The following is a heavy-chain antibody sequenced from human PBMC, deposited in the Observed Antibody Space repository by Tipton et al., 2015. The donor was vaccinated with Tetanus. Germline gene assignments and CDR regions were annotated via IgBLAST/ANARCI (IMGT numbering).Heavy chain of an antibody. CDR3: TSRDADFYGSGLYKDF. Sequence: TLSLTCTIYGGSFSGYYRSWIRQPPGQGLEWIGSICYTGSTYYSPSLKSRVTISVDTSKNQFSLRLSSVTAADTAVYYCTSRDADFYGSGLYKDFWGKGTTVAVSS. D-gene: IGHD3-10*01. V-gene: IGHV4-39*01. CDR2: ICYTGST. CDR1: GGSFSGYY. J-gene: IGHJ6*03.